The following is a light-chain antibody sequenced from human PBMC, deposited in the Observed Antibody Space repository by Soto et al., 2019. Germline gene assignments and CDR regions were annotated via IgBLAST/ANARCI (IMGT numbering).Light chain of an antibody. CDR2: DAS. CDR1: QSVSSY. J-gene: IGKJ4*01. CDR3: QQRSNWPFT. V-gene: IGKV3-11*01. Sequence: EIVLTQSPATLSLSPGERATLSCRASQSVSSYLAWYQQKPGQAPRLLIYDASNMATGIPARFSGSGSGTDFTLTSSSLEPEDFAVYYCQQRSNWPFTFGEGTKVEIK.